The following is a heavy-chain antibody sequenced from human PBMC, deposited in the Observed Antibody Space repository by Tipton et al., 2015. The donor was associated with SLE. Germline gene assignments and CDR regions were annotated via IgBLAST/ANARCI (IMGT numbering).Heavy chain of an antibody. Sequence: SLRLSCAASGFIFSDYEMNWVRQAPGKGLEWLSYITSSGSAINYADSVKGRFTISRDNAKNSLYLQMNSLRVEDTAVYYCARELIAVGGDASDVWGQGTKVTVSS. D-gene: IGHD6-19*01. J-gene: IGHJ3*01. CDR2: ITSSGSAI. CDR3: ARELIAVGGDASDV. CDR1: GFIFSDYE. V-gene: IGHV3-48*03.